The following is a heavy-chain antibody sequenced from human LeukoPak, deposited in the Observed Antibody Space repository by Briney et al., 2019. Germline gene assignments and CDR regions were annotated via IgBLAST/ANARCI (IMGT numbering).Heavy chain of an antibody. CDR1: GGTFSSYA. Sequence: GASVKVSCKASGGTFSSYAISWVRQAPGQGLEWMGGIIPIFGTANYAQKFQGRVTITADESTNTAYMELSSLRSEDTAVYYCARDLESSGWLVFWGQGTLVTVSS. J-gene: IGHJ4*02. V-gene: IGHV1-69*13. CDR3: ARDLESSGWLVF. D-gene: IGHD6-19*01. CDR2: IIPIFGTA.